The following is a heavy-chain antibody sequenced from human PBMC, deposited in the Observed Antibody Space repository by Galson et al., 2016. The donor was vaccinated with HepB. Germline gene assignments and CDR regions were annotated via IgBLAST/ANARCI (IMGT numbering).Heavy chain of an antibody. CDR2: IDPSDSYT. CDR1: GYSFTSYW. D-gene: IGHD4-23*01. Sequence: QSGAEVKKPGESLRISCKGSGYSFTSYWISWVRQMPGKGLEWMGRIDPSDSYTNYSPSFQGHVTISADKSISTAFLQWSSLKASDTAVYYCARDMVEDDYGGNSGAFDIWGLGTMVTVSS. CDR3: ARDMVEDDYGGNSGAFDI. V-gene: IGHV5-10-1*01. J-gene: IGHJ3*02.